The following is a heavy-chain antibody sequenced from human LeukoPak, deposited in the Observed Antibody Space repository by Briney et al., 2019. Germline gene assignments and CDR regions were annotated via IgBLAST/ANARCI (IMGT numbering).Heavy chain of an antibody. V-gene: IGHV3-21*01. D-gene: IGHD5-18*01. CDR1: GFTFSSYS. J-gene: IGHJ4*02. CDR2: ISSSSSYI. CDR3: ARDRGYSYEFDY. Sequence: GGSLRLSCAASGFTFSSYSMNWVRQAPGKGLEWVSSISSSSSYIYYADSVKARFTISRDNAKNSLYLQMNSLRAEDTAVYYCARDRGYSYEFDYWGQGTLVTVSS.